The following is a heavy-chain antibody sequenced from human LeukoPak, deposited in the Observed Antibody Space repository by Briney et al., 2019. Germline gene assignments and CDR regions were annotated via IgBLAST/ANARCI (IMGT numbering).Heavy chain of an antibody. CDR1: GGSVSSGSYY. CDR2: IYYSGST. CDR3: ARAASSHPPRY. V-gene: IGHV4-39*07. J-gene: IGHJ4*02. Sequence: SETLSLSCTVSGGSVSSGSYYWGWIRQPPGKGLEWIGNIYYSGSTYYNPSLKSRVTISVDTSKNQFSLKLSSVTAADTAVYYCARAASSHPPRYWGQGTLVTVSS. D-gene: IGHD6-13*01.